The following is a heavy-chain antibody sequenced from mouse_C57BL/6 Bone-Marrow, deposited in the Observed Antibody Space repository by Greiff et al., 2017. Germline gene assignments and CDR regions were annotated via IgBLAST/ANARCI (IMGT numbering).Heavy chain of an antibody. V-gene: IGHV1-22*01. CDR3: ANDLLWLRRYYYAMDY. J-gene: IGHJ4*01. Sequence: VQLQQSGPELVKPGASVKMSCKASGYTFTDYKMHWVKQSHGKSLEWIGYINPNNGGTSYNQKFKGKATLTVNKSSSTAYMELRSLTSEDSAVYYCANDLLWLRRYYYAMDYWGQGTSVTVSS. CDR1: GYTFTDYK. D-gene: IGHD2-2*01. CDR2: INPNNGGT.